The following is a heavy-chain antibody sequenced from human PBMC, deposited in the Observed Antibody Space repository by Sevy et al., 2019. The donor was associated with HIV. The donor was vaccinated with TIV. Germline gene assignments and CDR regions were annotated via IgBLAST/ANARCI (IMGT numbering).Heavy chain of an antibody. V-gene: IGHV5-51*01. CDR3: ATARSRYFDSSGYYRY. D-gene: IGHD3-22*01. CDR1: GYSFTSHW. Sequence: GESLKISCKGSGYSFTSHWIGWVRHMPGKGLEWMGIIYPDDSDTRYSPSFQGQVTFSADKSIGTAYLQWSSLKASDIAMYYCATARSRYFDSSGYYRYWGQGPLVTLCS. CDR2: IYPDDSDT. J-gene: IGHJ4*02.